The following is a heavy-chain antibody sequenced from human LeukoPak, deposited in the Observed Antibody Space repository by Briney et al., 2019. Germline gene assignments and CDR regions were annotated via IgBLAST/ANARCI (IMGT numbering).Heavy chain of an antibody. V-gene: IGHV1-68*03. CDR3: ARLVYYDILTVLMWNWFDP. CDR2: ITLYNGNT. J-gene: IGHJ5*02. D-gene: IGHD3-9*01. Sequence: RASVKVSCKASGYTFTYCSLHWLQQAPGQGLERMRWITLYNGNTNYAKKLQGRVTMTTDTSTSTAYMELRSLRSDDTAVYYCARLVYYDILTVLMWNWFDPWGQGTLVTVSS. CDR1: GYTFTYCS.